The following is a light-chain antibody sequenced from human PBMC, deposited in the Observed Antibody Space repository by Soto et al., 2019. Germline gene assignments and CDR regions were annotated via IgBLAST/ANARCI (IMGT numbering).Light chain of an antibody. CDR1: QSVSSSD. CDR2: GAS. Sequence: IVLTQSPGTLSLSPGERATLSCRASQSVSSSDLAWYQQKPGQAPRLLIYGASSRATGIPDRFSGSGSGTDFTLTISRLEPEDFAVYYCQQYGSSPPITFGGGTKVEIK. J-gene: IGKJ4*01. CDR3: QQYGSSPPIT. V-gene: IGKV3-20*01.